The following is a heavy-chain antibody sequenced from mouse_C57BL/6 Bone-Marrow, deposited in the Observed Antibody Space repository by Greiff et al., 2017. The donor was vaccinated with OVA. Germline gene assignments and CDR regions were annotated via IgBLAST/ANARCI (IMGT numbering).Heavy chain of an antibody. CDR1: GFTFSSYG. CDR2: ISSGGSYT. CDR3: ARQGTTWFAY. Sequence: EVKLMESGGDLVKPGGSLKLSCAASGFTFSSYGMSLVRQTPDKRLEWVATISSGGSYTYYTDSVKGRFNISRDNAKNTLYLQMSSLKSEDTAMYYCARQGTTWFAYWGQGTLVTVSA. V-gene: IGHV5-6*01. D-gene: IGHD3-3*01. J-gene: IGHJ3*01.